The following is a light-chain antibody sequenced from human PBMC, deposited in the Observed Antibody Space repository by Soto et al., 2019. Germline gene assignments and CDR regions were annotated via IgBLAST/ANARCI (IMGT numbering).Light chain of an antibody. J-gene: IGKJ3*01. CDR2: DVS. Sequence: DIQMTQSPSTLSASVGDRVTITCRASQSIGSWLAWYQQKPGKAPKLLIYDVSSLGSGVPSRFSCSEAGTVFTLSVSSLQPDDCATYYCQRYNSDALTFGPGNKLDIK. CDR1: QSIGSW. V-gene: IGKV1-5*01. CDR3: QRYNSDALT.